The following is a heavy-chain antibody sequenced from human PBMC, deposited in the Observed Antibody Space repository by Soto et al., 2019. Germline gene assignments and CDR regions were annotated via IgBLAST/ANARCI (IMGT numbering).Heavy chain of an antibody. Sequence: ASVKVSCKASGGTFSSYAISWVRQAPGQGLEWMGIINPSGGRTTYAQKFQGRVTMTRDTSTSTFHMELSSLTSEDTAVYYCAGLYHYDSSGYYDYWGQGXLVTVYS. V-gene: IGHV1-46*01. J-gene: IGHJ4*02. CDR1: GGTFSSYA. CDR2: INPSGGRT. CDR3: AGLYHYDSSGYYDY. D-gene: IGHD3-22*01.